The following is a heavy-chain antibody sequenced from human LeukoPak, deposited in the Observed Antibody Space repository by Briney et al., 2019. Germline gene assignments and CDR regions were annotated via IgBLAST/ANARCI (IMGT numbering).Heavy chain of an antibody. CDR1: GFTFSSYA. CDR2: ISYDGSNK. D-gene: IGHD2/OR15-2a*01. Sequence: GGSLRLSCAASGFTFSSYAMHWVRQAPGKGLEWVAVISYDGSNKYYADSVKGRFTISRDNSKNTLYLQINSLRAEDTAVYYCARQFYTNDYWGQGTLVTVSS. J-gene: IGHJ4*02. CDR3: ARQFYTNDY. V-gene: IGHV3-30*14.